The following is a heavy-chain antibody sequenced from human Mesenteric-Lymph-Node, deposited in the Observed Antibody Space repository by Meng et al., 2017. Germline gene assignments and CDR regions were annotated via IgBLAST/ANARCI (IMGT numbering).Heavy chain of an antibody. CDR1: GFTFSSYW. V-gene: IGHV3-7*03. Sequence: GESLKISCAASGFTFSSYWMSWVRQAPGKGLEWVANIKQDGSEKYYVDSVKGRFTISRDNSKNTLYLQMNSLRAEDTAVYYCAKDLKLLWFGELTYYYYGMDVWGQGTTVTV. CDR3: AKDLKLLWFGELTYYYYGMDV. D-gene: IGHD3-10*01. J-gene: IGHJ6*02. CDR2: IKQDGSEK.